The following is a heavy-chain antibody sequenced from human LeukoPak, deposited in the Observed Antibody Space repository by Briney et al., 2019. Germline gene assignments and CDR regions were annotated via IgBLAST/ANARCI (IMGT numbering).Heavy chain of an antibody. V-gene: IGHV3-21*01. Sequence: GGSLRLSCAASGFTFSSYSMNWVRQAPGKGLEWVSSISGSNSYIYYADSMKGRFTISRDNAKNSLYLQMNSLRAEDTAVYYCAELGITMIGGVWGKGTTVTISS. CDR1: GFTFSSYS. CDR2: ISGSNSYI. CDR3: AELGITMIGGV. J-gene: IGHJ6*04. D-gene: IGHD3-10*02.